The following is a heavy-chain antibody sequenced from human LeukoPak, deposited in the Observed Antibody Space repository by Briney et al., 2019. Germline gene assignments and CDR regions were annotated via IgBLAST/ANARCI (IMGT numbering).Heavy chain of an antibody. CDR1: GYSLTSYW. CDR3: ARLSDSTGIAVIPPYYYFDY. Sequence: GESLKISCKGSGYSLTSYWIGWVRQMPGKGLEWMGIIYPGDSDTRYSPSFQGQVTISADKSISTAYLQWSSPKASDTAMYYCARLSDSTGIAVIPPYYYFDYWGQGTLVTVSS. CDR2: IYPGDSDT. J-gene: IGHJ4*02. V-gene: IGHV5-51*01. D-gene: IGHD6-19*01.